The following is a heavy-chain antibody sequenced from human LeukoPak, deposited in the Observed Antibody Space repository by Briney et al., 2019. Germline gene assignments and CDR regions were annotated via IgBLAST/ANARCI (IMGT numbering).Heavy chain of an antibody. V-gene: IGHV3-30-3*01. J-gene: IGHJ4*02. D-gene: IGHD4-23*01. CDR1: GFTFSNYA. Sequence: GRSLRLSCAASGFTFSNYAMYWVRQAPGKGLEWVAVISYDENNKYYTDSVKGRFTISRDNSKNTLYLQMNSLRAEDTAVYYCAKEGTVVRESDYWGQGTLVTVSS. CDR3: AKEGTVVRESDY. CDR2: ISYDENNK.